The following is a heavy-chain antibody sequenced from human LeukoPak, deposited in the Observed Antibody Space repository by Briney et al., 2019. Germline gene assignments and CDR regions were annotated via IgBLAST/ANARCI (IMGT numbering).Heavy chain of an antibody. V-gene: IGHV1-18*01. J-gene: IGHJ4*02. CDR2: INAYNGNT. CDR1: GYTFTTYG. Sequence: ASVKVSCKASGYTFTTYGISWVRQAPGQGLEWMGWINAYNGNTNYAQKLQGRVTMTEDTSTDTAYMELSSLRSEDTAVYYCATVWGGGSYDYWGQGTLVTVSS. CDR3: ATVWGGGSYDY. D-gene: IGHD1-26*01.